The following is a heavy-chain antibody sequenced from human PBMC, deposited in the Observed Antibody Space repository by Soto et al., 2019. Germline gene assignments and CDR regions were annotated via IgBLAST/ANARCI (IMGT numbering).Heavy chain of an antibody. D-gene: IGHD5-18*01. V-gene: IGHV4-30-2*01. J-gene: IGHJ4*02. Sequence: SETLSLTCAVSGGSISSADYSWSWIRQPPGRGLEWIGYIYHSGSTYYNPSLKSRVTISVDRSKNQFSLKLSSVTAADTAVYYCARGGVDTAIDQGPTFDYWGQGTLVTVSS. CDR3: ARGGVDTAIDQGPTFDY. CDR2: IYHSGST. CDR1: GGSISSADYS.